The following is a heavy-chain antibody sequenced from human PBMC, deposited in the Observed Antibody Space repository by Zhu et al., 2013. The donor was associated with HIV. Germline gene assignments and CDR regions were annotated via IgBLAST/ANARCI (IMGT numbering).Heavy chain of an antibody. CDR2: IIPIFGTA. CDR1: GGTFNNYA. V-gene: IGHV1-69*01. D-gene: IGHD3-22*01. Sequence: QVQLVQSGAEVKKPGSSVKVSCKASGGTFNNYAISWVRQAPGQGLEWMGGIIPIFGTANYAQKFQGRVTITADESTSTAYMELSSLRSEDMAVYYCTRDRSGYYDSSSYYYVGGMDVWGQGTTVTVPS. J-gene: IGHJ6*02. CDR3: TRDRSGYYDSSSYYYVGGMDV.